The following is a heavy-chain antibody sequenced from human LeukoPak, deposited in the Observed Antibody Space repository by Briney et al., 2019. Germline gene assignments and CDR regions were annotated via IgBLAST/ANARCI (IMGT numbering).Heavy chain of an antibody. Sequence: GRSLRLSCAASGFTFSSYAMHWVRQAPGKGLEWVAVISYDGSNKYYADSVKGRFTISRDNSKNTLYLQMNSLRAEDTAVYYCARDSDDYGDYVASGIDYWGQGTLVTVSS. V-gene: IGHV3-30*04. CDR2: ISYDGSNK. CDR1: GFTFSSYA. CDR3: ARDSDDYGDYVASGIDY. D-gene: IGHD4-17*01. J-gene: IGHJ4*02.